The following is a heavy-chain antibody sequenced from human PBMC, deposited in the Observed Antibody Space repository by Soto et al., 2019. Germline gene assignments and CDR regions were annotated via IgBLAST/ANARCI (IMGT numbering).Heavy chain of an antibody. V-gene: IGHV1-3*01. CDR1: GYTFTRYA. CDR2: INAGNGNT. Sequence: QVQLVQSGAEVKKPGASVKVSCKASGYTFTRYAMHWVRQAPGQRLEWMGWINAGNGNTKYSQKFQGRVTITRDTSASTAYMELSSLRSEDTAVYYCARDRASYYYYGMDVWGQGTTVTVSS. CDR3: ARDRASYYYYGMDV. J-gene: IGHJ6*02. D-gene: IGHD2-15*01.